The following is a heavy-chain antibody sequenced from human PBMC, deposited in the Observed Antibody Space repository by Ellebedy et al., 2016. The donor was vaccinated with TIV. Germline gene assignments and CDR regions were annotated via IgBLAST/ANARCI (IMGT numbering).Heavy chain of an antibody. CDR1: GDSIRSYY. V-gene: IGHV4-59*01. J-gene: IGHJ4*02. CDR3: ARREGYYGSESYYAN. Sequence: MPSETLSLTCTVSGDSIRSYYWSWIRQSPGKGLEWIGYIYYSGSTNYNPSLKSRVTISIDTSKNQFSLKLSSVTAADTAVYYCARREGYYGSESYYANWGQGTLVTVSS. CDR2: IYYSGST. D-gene: IGHD3-10*01.